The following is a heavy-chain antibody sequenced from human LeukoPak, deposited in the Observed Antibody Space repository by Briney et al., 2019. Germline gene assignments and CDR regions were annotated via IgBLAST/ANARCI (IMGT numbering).Heavy chain of an antibody. V-gene: IGHV3-21*01. Sequence: GGSLRLSCAASGFTFSSYSMNWVRQAPGKGLEWVSSMSSSSSYIYYADSVKARFTISRDNAKNSLYLQMNSLRAEDTAVYYCARDPYSELDDYWGQGTLVTVSS. CDR1: GFTFSSYS. CDR2: MSSSSSYI. D-gene: IGHD1-26*01. J-gene: IGHJ4*02. CDR3: ARDPYSELDDY.